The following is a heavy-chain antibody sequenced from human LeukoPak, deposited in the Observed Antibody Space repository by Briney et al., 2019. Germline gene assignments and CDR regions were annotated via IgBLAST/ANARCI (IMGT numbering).Heavy chain of an antibody. V-gene: IGHV4-59*01. CDR2: IYYRGTT. D-gene: IGHD5-12*01. J-gene: IGHJ4*02. Sequence: SETLSLTCTVSGGSISSYYWSWIRQPPGKGLEWIGYIYYRGTTSYNPFLKSRVTISMDTSKNQFSLNLTSVTAADTAVYYCARNRVATIYGNFDYWGQGTLVTVSS. CDR1: GGSISSYY. CDR3: ARNRVATIYGNFDY.